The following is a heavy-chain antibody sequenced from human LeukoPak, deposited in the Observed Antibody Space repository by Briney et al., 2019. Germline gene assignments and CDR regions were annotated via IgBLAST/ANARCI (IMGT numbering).Heavy chain of an antibody. CDR2: IYPGDPDT. V-gene: IGHV5-51*01. CDR1: GYSFTSYW. D-gene: IGHD1-7*01. J-gene: IGHJ2*01. Sequence: GESLKISCKGSGYSFTSYWIGWVRQMPGKGLEWMGIIYPGDPDTRYSPSFQGQVTISADKSISTAYLQWSSLKASGTAMYYCARRAYNWNSDYWYFDLWGRGTLVTVSS. CDR3: ARRAYNWNSDYWYFDL.